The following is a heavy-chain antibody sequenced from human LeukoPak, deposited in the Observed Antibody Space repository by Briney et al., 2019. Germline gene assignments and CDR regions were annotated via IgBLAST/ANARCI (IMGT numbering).Heavy chain of an antibody. V-gene: IGHV1-69*05. CDR2: IIPIFGTA. CDR3: ARSPEPAAMSPRFDP. J-gene: IGHJ5*02. CDR1: GYTFINYD. Sequence: GASVKVSCKASGYTFINYDISWVRQAPGQGLEWMGGIIPIFGTANYAQKFQGRVTITTDESTSTAYMELSSLRSEDTAVYYCARSPEPAAMSPRFDPWGQGTLVTVSS. D-gene: IGHD2-2*01.